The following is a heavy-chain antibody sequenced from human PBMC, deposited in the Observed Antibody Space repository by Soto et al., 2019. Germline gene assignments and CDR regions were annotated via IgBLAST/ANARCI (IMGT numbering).Heavy chain of an antibody. V-gene: IGHV4-39*01. CDR1: GGSISSSSYY. CDR2: IYYSGST. Sequence: PSETLSLTXTVSGGSISSSSYYWGWIRQPPGKGLEWIGSIYYSGSTYYNPSLKSRVTISVDTSKNQFSLKLSSVTAADTAVYYCARQTRLAGHPYGMDVWGQGTTVTVSS. D-gene: IGHD6-19*01. J-gene: IGHJ6*02. CDR3: ARQTRLAGHPYGMDV.